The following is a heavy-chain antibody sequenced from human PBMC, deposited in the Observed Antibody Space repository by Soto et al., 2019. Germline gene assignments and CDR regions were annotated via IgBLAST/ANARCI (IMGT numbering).Heavy chain of an antibody. CDR2: ITWNGANT. Sequence: PGGSLRLSCVASGFTFDDFTTHWVRQVPGRGPEWISRITWNGANTYYADSVKGRFTVSRDNSKNSLYLQMSSLKSEDTAVYLCAKDGTGTTYFLFDKWGQGTPVTVSS. J-gene: IGHJ4*02. CDR3: AKDGTGTTYFLFDK. D-gene: IGHD1-1*01. V-gene: IGHV3-43*01. CDR1: GFTFDDFT.